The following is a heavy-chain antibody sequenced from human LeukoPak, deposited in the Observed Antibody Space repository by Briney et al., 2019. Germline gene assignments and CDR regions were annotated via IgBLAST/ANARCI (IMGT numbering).Heavy chain of an antibody. CDR2: INSDGSST. CDR1: GFTFSSYW. CDR3: ARAASTSCHDY. V-gene: IGHV3-74*01. Sequence: GGSLRLSCAASGFTFSSYWMHWVRQAPGKGLVWVSRINSDGSSTSYADSVKGRFTISRDNAKNTLYLQMNRLRAEDTAVYYCARAASTSCHDYWGQGTLVTVSS. J-gene: IGHJ4*02. D-gene: IGHD2-2*01.